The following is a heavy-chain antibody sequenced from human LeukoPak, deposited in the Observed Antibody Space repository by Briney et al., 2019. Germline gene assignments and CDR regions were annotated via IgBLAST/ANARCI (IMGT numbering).Heavy chain of an antibody. D-gene: IGHD1-26*01. CDR1: GLTVSSNY. Sequence: GGSLRLSCAASGLTVSSNYMSWVRQAPGKGLEWVSVIYSGGSTYYADSVKGRFTISRDNSKNILFLQMNSLRAEDTAVYYCARDLGPGGSFFGYWGQGTLVIVSS. J-gene: IGHJ4*02. CDR2: IYSGGST. CDR3: ARDLGPGGSFFGY. V-gene: IGHV3-53*01.